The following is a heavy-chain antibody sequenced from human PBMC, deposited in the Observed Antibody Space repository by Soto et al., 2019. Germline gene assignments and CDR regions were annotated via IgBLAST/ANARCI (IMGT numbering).Heavy chain of an antibody. CDR1: GSAFSKYS. V-gene: IGHV3-48*02. J-gene: IGHJ4*02. D-gene: IGHD3-22*01. CDR3: ARLTPPIGSYYLDY. CDR2: ISSSSTAL. Sequence: PGGSLRLSCAASGSAFSKYSMGWVRRSPGKGLEWISYISSSSTALYYADSVKGRFTISRDNAKNSLYLQMNSLRDEDTAVYYCARLTPPIGSYYLDYWGQETLVTVSS.